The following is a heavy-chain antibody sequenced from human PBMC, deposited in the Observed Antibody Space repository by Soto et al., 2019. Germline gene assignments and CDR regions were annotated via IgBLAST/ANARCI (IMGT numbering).Heavy chain of an antibody. Sequence: ASVKVSCKASGYTFTGYYMHWVRQAPGQGLEWMGWINPNSGGTNYAQKFQGWVTMTRDTSISTAYMELSRLRSDDTAEYYCARDLGLYSSSWYALDAFDIWGQGTMVTVSS. D-gene: IGHD6-13*01. J-gene: IGHJ3*02. V-gene: IGHV1-2*04. CDR2: INPNSGGT. CDR3: ARDLGLYSSSWYALDAFDI. CDR1: GYTFTGYY.